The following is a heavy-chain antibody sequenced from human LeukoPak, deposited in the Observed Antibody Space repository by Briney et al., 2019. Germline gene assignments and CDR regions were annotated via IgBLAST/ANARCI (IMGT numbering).Heavy chain of an antibody. CDR1: GFTFRNYW. J-gene: IGHJ4*02. CDR2: IGPDGSEK. V-gene: IGHV3-7*03. CDR3: AREGRGVPGAIAAVKGFDY. Sequence: GGSLRLSCAASGFTFRNYWMSWVRQAPGKGLEWVANIGPDGSEKYYLDSVKGRFTISRDNAKNSMYLQMNSLTAEDTAIYYCAREGRGVPGAIAAVKGFDYWGQGTLVTVSS. D-gene: IGHD6-13*01.